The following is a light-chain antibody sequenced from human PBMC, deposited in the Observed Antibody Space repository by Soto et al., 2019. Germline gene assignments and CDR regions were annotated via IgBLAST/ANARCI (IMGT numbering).Light chain of an antibody. CDR3: CAYAGSVTLFV. J-gene: IGLJ1*01. CDR1: SNDVGFYDL. CDR2: EGS. Sequence: QSALTQPASMSGSPGQSVTISCTGTSNDVGFYDLVSWYQQYPGKAPKLIIYEGSRRPSGVSNRFSGSKSGNTAYLTITGLQAEDEAAYYCCAYAGSVTLFVFPAGTKVTVL. V-gene: IGLV2-23*01.